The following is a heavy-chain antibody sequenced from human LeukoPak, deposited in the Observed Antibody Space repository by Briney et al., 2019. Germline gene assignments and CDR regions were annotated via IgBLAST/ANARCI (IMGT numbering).Heavy chain of an antibody. CDR1: GYAFTSYG. J-gene: IGHJ4*02. Sequence: GASVKVSCKASGYAFTSYGINWVRQATGQGQEWMGWMNPNSGNTGYAQKFQGRVTMTRNTSISTAYMELSSLRSEDTAVYYCARAPPYYDILTGYSPLGDSWGQGTLVTVSS. V-gene: IGHV1-8*01. CDR3: ARAPPYYDILTGYSPLGDS. CDR2: MNPNSGNT. D-gene: IGHD3-9*01.